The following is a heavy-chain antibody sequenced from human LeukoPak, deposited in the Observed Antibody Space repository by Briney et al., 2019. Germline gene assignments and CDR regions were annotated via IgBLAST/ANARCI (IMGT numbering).Heavy chain of an antibody. J-gene: IGHJ4*02. Sequence: GGSLRLSCAGSGFTFSSYAMSWVRQAPGKGLEWVSGISSGGGSTYYADSVKGRFTISRDNSKNTLDLEMNSLRAEDTAVYYCAEDVGGYYFTYWSGCFDHWGQGTLVTVSS. D-gene: IGHD3-10*01. CDR2: ISSGGGST. V-gene: IGHV3-23*01. CDR3: AEDVGGYYFTYWSGCFDH. CDR1: GFTFSSYA.